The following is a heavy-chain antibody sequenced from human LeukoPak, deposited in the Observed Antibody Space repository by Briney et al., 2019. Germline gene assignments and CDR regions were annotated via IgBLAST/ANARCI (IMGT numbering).Heavy chain of an antibody. CDR2: IIPIFGTA. CDR3: ARDREDIVVVPAAKGGYYYYYMDV. J-gene: IGHJ6*03. Sequence: GSSVNVSCKASGGTFSSYAISWVRQAPGQGLEWMGGIIPIFGTANYAQKFQGRVTITTDESTNTAYMELSSLRSEDTAVYYCARDREDIVVVPAAKGGYYYYYMDVWGKGTTVTVSS. D-gene: IGHD2-2*01. V-gene: IGHV1-69*05. CDR1: GGTFSSYA.